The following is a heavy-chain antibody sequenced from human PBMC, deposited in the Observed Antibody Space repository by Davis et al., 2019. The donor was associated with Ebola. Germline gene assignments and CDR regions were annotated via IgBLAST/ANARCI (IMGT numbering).Heavy chain of an antibody. CDR1: GYSISSGYY. D-gene: IGHD3-16*02. J-gene: IGHJ4*02. V-gene: IGHV4-38-2*02. CDR3: ARKPELLYTASFYDYIWGSYRYEGSSFDY. Sequence: PSETLSLTCTVSGYSISSGYYWGWIRQPPGKGLEWIGEINHSGSTNYNPSLKSRVTISVDTSKNQFSLKLSSVTAADTAVYYCARKPELLYTASFYDYIWGSYRYEGSSFDYWGQGTLVTVSS. CDR2: INHSGST.